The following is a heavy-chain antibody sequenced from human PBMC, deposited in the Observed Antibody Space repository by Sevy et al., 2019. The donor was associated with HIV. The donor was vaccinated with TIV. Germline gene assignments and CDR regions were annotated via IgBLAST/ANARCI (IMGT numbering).Heavy chain of an antibody. CDR2: ISSSSRTI. V-gene: IGHV3-48*02. D-gene: IGHD3-10*02. CDR1: GFDFSNYS. Sequence: GSLRLSCAASGFDFSNYSMNWVRQAPGKGLEWISHISSSSRTIYYADSVKGRFTISRDNVKNSLYLQMNSLRDEDTAVYYCARDCSGSIWGDDAFDIWGQGTMVTVSS. CDR3: ARDCSGSIWGDDAFDI. J-gene: IGHJ3*02.